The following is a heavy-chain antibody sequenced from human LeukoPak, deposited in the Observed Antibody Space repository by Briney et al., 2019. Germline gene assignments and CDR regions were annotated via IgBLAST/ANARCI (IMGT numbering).Heavy chain of an antibody. CDR2: IYYSGST. CDR3: ARQNGGYYYYMDV. J-gene: IGHJ6*03. CDR1: GGSISTSSYY. Sequence: SETLSLTFPVSGGSISTSSYYWGWIRPPPGKGLEWIGSIYYSGSTYYNPSLKSRVTISVDTSKNQFSLKLTSVTAADTAVYYCARQNGGYYYYMDVWGKGTTVTVSS. D-gene: IGHD1-1*01. V-gene: IGHV4-39*01.